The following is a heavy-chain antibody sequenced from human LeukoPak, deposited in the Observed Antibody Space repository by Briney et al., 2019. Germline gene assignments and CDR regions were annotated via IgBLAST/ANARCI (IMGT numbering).Heavy chain of an antibody. CDR2: IHYSGST. CDR1: GGSIGSRIYY. Sequence: KTSETLSLTCTVSGGSIGSRIYYWDWIRQPPGKGLEWIGYIHYSGSTNYNPSLKSRVTTSIDTSKNQFSLKVTSVTAADAAVYYCARAGFYASVNQYYYYYYMDVWGTGTTVTVSS. D-gene: IGHD2/OR15-2a*01. CDR3: ARAGFYASVNQYYYYYYMDV. V-gene: IGHV4-61*05. J-gene: IGHJ6*03.